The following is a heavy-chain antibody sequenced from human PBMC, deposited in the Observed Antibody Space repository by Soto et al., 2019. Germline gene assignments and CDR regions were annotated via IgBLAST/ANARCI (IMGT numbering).Heavy chain of an antibody. V-gene: IGHV5-10-1*01. CDR3: ARLSAAGEISLNYYYYGMDV. CDR2: IDPSDSYT. CDR1: GYSFTSYW. J-gene: IGHJ6*02. D-gene: IGHD3-16*01. Sequence: PGDSLKISCMGSGYSFTSYWISWVRQMPGKGLEWMGRIDPSDSYTNYSPSFQGHVTISADKSISTAYLQWSSLKASDTAMYYCARLSAAGEISLNYYYYGMDVWGQGTTVTVSS.